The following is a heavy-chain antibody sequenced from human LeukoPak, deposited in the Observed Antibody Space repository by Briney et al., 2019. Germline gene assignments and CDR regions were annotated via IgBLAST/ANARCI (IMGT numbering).Heavy chain of an antibody. CDR2: IKQDGSEK. Sequence: PGGSLRLSCTPSGFTFSSYWMSWVRQAPGKGLEWVANIKQDGSEKYYVDSVKGRFTISRDNAKNSLYLQMNSLRAEDTAVYYCARLYSSSLYSGNWFDPWGQGTLVTVSS. V-gene: IGHV3-7*04. CDR1: GFTFSSYW. D-gene: IGHD6-13*01. CDR3: ARLYSSSLYSGNWFDP. J-gene: IGHJ5*02.